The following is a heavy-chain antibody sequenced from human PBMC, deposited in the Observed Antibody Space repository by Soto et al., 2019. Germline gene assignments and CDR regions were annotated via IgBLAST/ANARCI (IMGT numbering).Heavy chain of an antibody. D-gene: IGHD6-19*01. Sequence: QVQLVESGGGVVQPGRSLRLSCEASGFTFSSHSMHWVRQAPGKGLEWVAVIAFDGSYKYYADSVKGRFTISRDNSKNTLYLQMNSLRPADTAVYYCARGASIVVPGTSFDYWGQGTLVTVSS. J-gene: IGHJ4*02. CDR3: ARGASIVVPGTSFDY. CDR1: GFTFSSHS. CDR2: IAFDGSYK. V-gene: IGHV3-30*04.